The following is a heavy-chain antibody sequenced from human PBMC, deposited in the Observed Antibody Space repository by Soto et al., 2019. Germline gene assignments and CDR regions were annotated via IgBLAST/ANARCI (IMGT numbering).Heavy chain of an antibody. Sequence: QVQLVQSGAEVKKPGSSVKVSCKASGGTFSSYAISWVRQAPGQGLEWMGGIIPIFGTANYAQKVQGRVTITADESXXTXYXXLISLRSDDTAVYYCARHDCIRTTCYYYYYYGMDVWGQGTTVTVSS. V-gene: IGHV1-69*12. J-gene: IGHJ6*02. D-gene: IGHD2-2*01. CDR1: GGTFSSYA. CDR2: IIPIFGTA. CDR3: ARHDCIRTTCYYYYYYGMDV.